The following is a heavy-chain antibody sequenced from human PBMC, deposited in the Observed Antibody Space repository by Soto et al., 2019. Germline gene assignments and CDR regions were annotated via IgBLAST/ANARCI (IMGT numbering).Heavy chain of an antibody. CDR1: GFTFSSYA. CDR3: ARSDYYYGMDV. V-gene: IGHV3-30*14. J-gene: IGHJ6*02. Sequence: GGSLRLSCAASGFTFSSYAMHWVRQAPGKGLEWVAVISYDGSNKYYADSVKGRFTISRDNSKNTLCLELNSLRVEDTAVYYCARSDYYYGMDVWGQGTTVTVSS. CDR2: ISYDGSNK.